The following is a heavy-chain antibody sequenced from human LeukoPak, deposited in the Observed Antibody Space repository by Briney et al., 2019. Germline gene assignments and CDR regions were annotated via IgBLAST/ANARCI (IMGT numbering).Heavy chain of an antibody. CDR3: AKDYGDYINWFDP. Sequence: GASVKVSCKASGGTFSSYAISWVRQAPGQGLEWMGGIIPIFGTANYAQRFQGRVTITADESTSTAYMELSSLRSEDTAVYYCAKDYGDYINWFDPWGQGTLVTVSS. CDR2: IIPIFGTA. J-gene: IGHJ5*02. V-gene: IGHV1-69*13. CDR1: GGTFSSYA. D-gene: IGHD4-17*01.